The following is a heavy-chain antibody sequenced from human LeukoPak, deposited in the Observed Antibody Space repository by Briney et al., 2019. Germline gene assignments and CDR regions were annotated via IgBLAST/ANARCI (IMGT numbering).Heavy chain of an antibody. CDR1: GFTARSHY. D-gene: IGHD3-16*01. J-gene: IGHJ4*02. CDR3: ARDLGGYFDY. Sequence: PVGSLRLSCAASGFTARSHYMSWVRQAPGMGLEWVSVIYSGGTTYYADSVKGRFTISRDNSKNTLYLQMNSLRAEDTAEYSCARDLGGYFDYWGQGTLVTVSS. CDR2: IYSGGTT. V-gene: IGHV3-53*01.